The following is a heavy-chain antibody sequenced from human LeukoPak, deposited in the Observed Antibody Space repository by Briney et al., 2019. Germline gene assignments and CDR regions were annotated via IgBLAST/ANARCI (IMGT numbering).Heavy chain of an antibody. J-gene: IGHJ5*02. CDR1: NGSISSYS. CDR2: IYSSGST. CDR3: ARGVDIAMVSGGYNWFDP. D-gene: IGHD5-18*01. V-gene: IGHV4-4*07. Sequence: PSETLSLTCSVSNGSISSYSWSWIRQAAGKGLEWIGHIYSSGSTNYNPSLKSRVIMSVDTSRNHFSLNLTSVTATDTAVYYCARGVDIAMVSGGYNWFDPWGQGTLVTVSS.